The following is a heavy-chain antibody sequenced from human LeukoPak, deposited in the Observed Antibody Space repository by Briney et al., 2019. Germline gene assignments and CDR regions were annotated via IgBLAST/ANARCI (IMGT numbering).Heavy chain of an antibody. CDR2: MNPNSGNT. Sequence: ASVKVSCKASGYTFTSYDINWVRQATGQGLEWMGWMNPNSGNTGYAQKFQGGVTMTRNTSVSTAYMELSSLRSEDTAVYYCASCLSSSWYNPYYYYGMDVWGQGTTVTVSS. CDR1: GYTFTSYD. D-gene: IGHD6-13*01. CDR3: ASCLSSSWYNPYYYYGMDV. J-gene: IGHJ6*02. V-gene: IGHV1-8*01.